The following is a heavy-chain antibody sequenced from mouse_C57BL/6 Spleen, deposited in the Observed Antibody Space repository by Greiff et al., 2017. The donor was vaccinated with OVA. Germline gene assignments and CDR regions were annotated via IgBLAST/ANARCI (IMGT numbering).Heavy chain of an antibody. V-gene: IGHV14-2*01. CDR2: IDPEDGET. Sequence: EVKLQESGAELVKPGASVKLSCTASGFNIKDYYMPWVKQRTEQGLEWIGRIDPEDGETKYAPKFQGRATITADTTSNTSYLQRSSQTSEDTAVYYGARNPYEYGWFAYWGQGTLVTVSA. D-gene: IGHD2-4*01. J-gene: IGHJ3*01. CDR1: GFNIKDYY. CDR3: ARNPYEYGWFAY.